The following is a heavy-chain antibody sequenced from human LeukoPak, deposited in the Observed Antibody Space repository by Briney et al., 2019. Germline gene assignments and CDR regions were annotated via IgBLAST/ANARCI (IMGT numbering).Heavy chain of an antibody. CDR1: GFTFSDYY. V-gene: IGHV3-11*01. Sequence: PGGSLRLSCAASGFTFSDYYMSWIRQAPGKGLEWVSYISSSGSTIYYADSVKGRFTISRDNAKNSLYLQMNSLRAEDTAVYYCARDNRDYGDYFNWFDPWGQGTLVTVSS. J-gene: IGHJ5*02. CDR2: ISSSGSTI. CDR3: ARDNRDYGDYFNWFDP. D-gene: IGHD4-17*01.